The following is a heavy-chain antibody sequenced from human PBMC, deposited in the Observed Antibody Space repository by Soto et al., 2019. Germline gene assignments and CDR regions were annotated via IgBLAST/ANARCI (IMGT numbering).Heavy chain of an antibody. CDR3: ALQREVYYYDSSGSYYFDY. D-gene: IGHD3-22*01. J-gene: IGHJ4*02. V-gene: IGHV4-31*03. Sequence: PSETLSLTCTVSGGSISSGGYYWSWIRQHPGKGLEWIGYIYYSGSTYYNPSLKSRVNISVDTSKNQFSLKLSSVTAADTAVYYCALQREVYYYDSSGSYYFDYWGQGTLVTVSS. CDR2: IYYSGST. CDR1: GGSISSGGYY.